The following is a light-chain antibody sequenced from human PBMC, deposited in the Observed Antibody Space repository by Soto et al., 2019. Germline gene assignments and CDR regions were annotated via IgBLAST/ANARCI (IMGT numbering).Light chain of an antibody. CDR3: QQYNSYPWT. J-gene: IGKJ1*01. V-gene: IGKV1-5*01. Sequence: DIQMTQSPSTLSASVGDRVTITCRASQSISSWLAWYQQKPGEAPNLLIYATSTLQSGVPSRFSGSGSGTEFTLTITSLQPDDFATYYCQQYNSYPWTFGQGTKVDIK. CDR2: ATS. CDR1: QSISSW.